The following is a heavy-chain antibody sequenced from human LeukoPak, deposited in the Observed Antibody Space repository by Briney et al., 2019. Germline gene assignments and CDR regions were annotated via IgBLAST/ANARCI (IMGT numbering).Heavy chain of an antibody. V-gene: IGHV5-51*01. CDR1: GYSFTSYW. CDR2: IYPGDSDT. Sequence: GESLKISCKGSGYSFTSYWIGWARQMPGKGLEWMGIIYPGDSDTRYSPSFQGQVTISADKSISTAYLQWSSLKASDTAMYYCARLDHSGYDSETNFDYWGQGTLVTVSS. D-gene: IGHD5-12*01. J-gene: IGHJ4*02. CDR3: ARLDHSGYDSETNFDY.